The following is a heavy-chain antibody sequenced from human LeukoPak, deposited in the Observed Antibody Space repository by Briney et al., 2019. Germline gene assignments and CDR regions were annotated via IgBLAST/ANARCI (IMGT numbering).Heavy chain of an antibody. D-gene: IGHD6-6*01. CDR3: ASSRTYSSSLYYDY. V-gene: IGHV3-21*01. J-gene: IGHJ4*02. CDR1: GVTFSSYS. Sequence: GGSLRLSCAASGVTFSSYSMNWVRQAPGKGLEWVSSISSSSSYIYYADSVKGRFTISRDNAKNSLYLQMNSLRAEDTAVYYCASSRTYSSSLYYDYWGQGTLVTVSS. CDR2: ISSSSSYI.